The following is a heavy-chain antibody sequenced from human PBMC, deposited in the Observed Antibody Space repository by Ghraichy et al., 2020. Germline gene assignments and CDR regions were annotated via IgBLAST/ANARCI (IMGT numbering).Heavy chain of an antibody. J-gene: IGHJ4*02. D-gene: IGHD6-19*01. CDR1: GFTFNTYG. V-gene: IGHV3-30*03. Sequence: GGSLILSCAASGFTFNTYGMHWVRQAPGKGLEWVAVISHDGDTKYYADSVKGRFTLSRDNSKNTLYLQMVSLRVEDTALYYCARGHTNGWYVSDYWGQGALVTVSS. CDR3: ARGHTNGWYVSDY. CDR2: ISHDGDTK.